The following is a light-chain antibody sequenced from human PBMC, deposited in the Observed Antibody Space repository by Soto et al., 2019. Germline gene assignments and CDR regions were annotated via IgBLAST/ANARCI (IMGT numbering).Light chain of an antibody. J-gene: IGKJ1*01. Sequence: DIQMTQSPSPLSASVGDRVTITCQASQDISNYLNWYQQKPGKAPKLLIYDASTLQSGVPSRFSGSGSETDFTLTISSLQPEDFATYYCQQSYSRTFGQGTKVDIK. CDR3: QQSYSRT. V-gene: IGKV1-39*01. CDR1: QDISNY. CDR2: DAS.